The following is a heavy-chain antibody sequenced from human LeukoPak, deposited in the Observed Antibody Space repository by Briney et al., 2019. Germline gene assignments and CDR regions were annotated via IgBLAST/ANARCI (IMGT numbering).Heavy chain of an antibody. V-gene: IGHV3-15*01. Sequence: GGSLPLSRAASGSTFSNAWMSWVRQAPGKGLEWVARIKSKTDGGTIDYAGSVKGRFTISRDDSKNTLYLQLNTLKTEDTAVYYCTTAVAGVITFDYWGQGTVVTVSS. CDR1: GSTFSNAW. CDR2: IKSKTDGGTI. D-gene: IGHD6-19*01. CDR3: TTAVAGVITFDY. J-gene: IGHJ4*02.